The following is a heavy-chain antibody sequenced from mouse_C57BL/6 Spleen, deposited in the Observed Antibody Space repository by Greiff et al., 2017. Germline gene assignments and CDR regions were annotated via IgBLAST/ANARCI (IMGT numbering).Heavy chain of an antibody. Sequence: QVQLQQSGPGILQPSQTLSLTRSFSGFSLSTFGMGVGWIRQPSGKGLEWLAHIWWVDDKYYNPALKSRLTISKDTSKNQVFLKIANVDTADTATYYCARMNYGSSDWYFDVWGTGTTVTVSS. CDR1: GFSLSTFGMG. J-gene: IGHJ1*03. CDR2: IWWVDDK. V-gene: IGHV8-8*01. D-gene: IGHD1-1*01. CDR3: ARMNYGSSDWYFDV.